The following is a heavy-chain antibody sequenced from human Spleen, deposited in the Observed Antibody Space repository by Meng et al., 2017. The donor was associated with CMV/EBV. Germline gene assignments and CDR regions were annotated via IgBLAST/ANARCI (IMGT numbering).Heavy chain of an antibody. D-gene: IGHD2-15*01. V-gene: IGHV3-23*01. J-gene: IGHJ3*02. CDR1: GFTFSSYA. CDR2: ISGSGGST. CDR3: ARDLTGYCSGGSCYSGIDAFDI. Sequence: GESLKISCAASGFTFSSYAMSWVRQAPGKGLEWVSAISGSGGSTYYADSVKGRFTISRDNSKNTLYLQMNSLRAEDTAVYYCARDLTGYCSGGSCYSGIDAFDIWGQGTMVTVSS.